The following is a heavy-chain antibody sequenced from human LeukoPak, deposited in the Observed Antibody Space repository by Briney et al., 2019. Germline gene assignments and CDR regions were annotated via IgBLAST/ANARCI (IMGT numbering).Heavy chain of an antibody. CDR2: IGGSGGTT. Sequence: GGSLRLSSAASGFTFSGYAMNWVRQAPGKGLEWVSGIGGSGGTTYYADSVKGRFTISRDNSKNTLYLQMNSLRAEDTAVYYCAKGRGATVVANFDYWGQGTLVTVSS. CDR1: GFTFSGYA. CDR3: AKGRGATVVANFDY. D-gene: IGHD4-23*01. J-gene: IGHJ4*02. V-gene: IGHV3-23*01.